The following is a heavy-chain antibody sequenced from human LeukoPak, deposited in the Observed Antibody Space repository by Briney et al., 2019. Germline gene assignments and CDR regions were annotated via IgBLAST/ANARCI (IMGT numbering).Heavy chain of an antibody. D-gene: IGHD2-21*02. CDR2: ISYSGST. CDR1: GGSINSCDYY. Sequence: SQTLSLTCAASGGSINSCDYYWSWLRQPPGKGLEWIGYISYSGSTYYNPSLKSRVTISVDTSKNQFSLKLSSVTAADTAVYYCARDRGVTRLGSWGQGTLVTVSS. CDR3: ARDRGVTRLGS. J-gene: IGHJ4*02. V-gene: IGHV4-30-4*01.